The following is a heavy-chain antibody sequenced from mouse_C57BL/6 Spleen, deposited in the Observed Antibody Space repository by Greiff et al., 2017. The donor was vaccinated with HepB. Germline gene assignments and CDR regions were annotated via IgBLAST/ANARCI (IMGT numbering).Heavy chain of an antibody. D-gene: IGHD1-1*01. J-gene: IGHJ4*01. V-gene: IGHV7-3*01. CDR2: IRNKANGYTT. Sequence: EVMLVESGGGLVQPGGSLSLSCAASGFTFTDYYMSWVRQPPGKALEWLGFIRNKANGYTTEYSASVKGRFTISRDNSQSILYLQMNALRAEDSATYYCARYRITTVVAPMDYWGQGTSVTVSS. CDR1: GFTFTDYY. CDR3: ARYRITTVVAPMDY.